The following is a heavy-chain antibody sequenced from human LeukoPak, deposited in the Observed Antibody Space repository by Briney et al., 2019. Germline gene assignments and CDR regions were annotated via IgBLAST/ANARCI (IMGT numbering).Heavy chain of an antibody. V-gene: IGHV3-23*01. CDR1: GFTFNYYA. CDR2: LGKSGST. Sequence: GGSLRLSCAASGFTFNYYAMSWVRQAPGKGLEWVSTLGKSGSTYYSDSVKGRFPISRDNSKSTLYLQMNSLRAEDTAVYYCAKRDSAGLHYFDYWGQGTLVTVSS. D-gene: IGHD5-18*01. J-gene: IGHJ4*02. CDR3: AKRDSAGLHYFDY.